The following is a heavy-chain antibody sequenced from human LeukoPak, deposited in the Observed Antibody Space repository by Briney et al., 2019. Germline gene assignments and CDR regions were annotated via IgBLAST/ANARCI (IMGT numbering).Heavy chain of an antibody. CDR2: INPSGGST. D-gene: IGHD5-24*01. CDR1: GYTFTSYY. V-gene: IGHV1-46*01. Sequence: ASVKVSCKASGYTFTSYYMHWVRQAPGQGLEWMGIINPSGGSTSYAQKFQGRATMTRDTSTSTVYMELGSLRSEDTAVYYCARGPVDNYYYYYGMDVWGQGTTVTVSS. CDR3: ARGPVDNYYYYYGMDV. J-gene: IGHJ6*02.